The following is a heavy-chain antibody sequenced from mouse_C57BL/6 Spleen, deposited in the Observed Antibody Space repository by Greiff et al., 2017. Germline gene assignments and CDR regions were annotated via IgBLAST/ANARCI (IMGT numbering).Heavy chain of an antibody. V-gene: IGHV1-82*01. J-gene: IGHJ3*01. Sequence: QVQLQQSGPELVKPGASVKISCKASGYAFSSSWMNWVKQRPGKGLEWIGRIYPGDGDTNYNGKFKGKATLTADKSSSTAYMQLSSLTSEDSAVYFCARPSTVVEGWFAYWGQGTLVTVSA. CDR1: GYAFSSSW. CDR2: IYPGDGDT. CDR3: ARPSTVVEGWFAY. D-gene: IGHD1-1*01.